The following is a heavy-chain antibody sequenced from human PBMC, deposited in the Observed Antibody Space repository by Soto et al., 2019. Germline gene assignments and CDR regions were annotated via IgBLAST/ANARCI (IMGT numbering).Heavy chain of an antibody. Sequence: SETLSLTCTVSGGSISSYYWSWIRQPPGKGLEWIGYIYYSGSTNYNPSLKSRVTISVDTSKNQFSLKLSSVTAADTAVYFCARDQTYYYDSSGYYYVASYFDYWGQGTLVTVS. CDR3: ARDQTYYYDSSGYYYVASYFDY. CDR1: GGSISSYY. V-gene: IGHV4-59*01. D-gene: IGHD3-22*01. CDR2: IYYSGST. J-gene: IGHJ4*02.